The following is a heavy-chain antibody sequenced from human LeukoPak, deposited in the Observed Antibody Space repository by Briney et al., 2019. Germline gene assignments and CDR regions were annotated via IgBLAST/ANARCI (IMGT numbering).Heavy chain of an antibody. CDR3: ARLGRGLGHY. J-gene: IGHJ4*02. D-gene: IGHD3-22*01. CDR1: GGSISSYY. V-gene: IGHV4-59*12. Sequence: SETLSLTCTVSGGSISSYYWSWIRQPPGKGLEWIGYIYYSGSTNYNPSLKSRVTISVDTSKNQFSLKLSSVTAADTAVYYCARLGRGLGHYWGQGTLVTVSS. CDR2: IYYSGST.